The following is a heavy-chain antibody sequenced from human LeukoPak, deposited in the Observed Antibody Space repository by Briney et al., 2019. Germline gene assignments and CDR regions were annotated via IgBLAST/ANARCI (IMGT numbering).Heavy chain of an antibody. Sequence: TGGSLRLSCAASGFTFSSYVMHWVRQAPGKGLEWVAIISYDGSNEYYADSVKGRFTISRDNSKNTLYLQMNSLRAEDTAVYYCARDAHPNTYYDFWSGYYWNWFDPWGQGTLVTVSS. CDR1: GFTFSSYV. J-gene: IGHJ5*02. D-gene: IGHD3-3*01. V-gene: IGHV3-30*04. CDR2: ISYDGSNE. CDR3: ARDAHPNTYYDFWSGYYWNWFDP.